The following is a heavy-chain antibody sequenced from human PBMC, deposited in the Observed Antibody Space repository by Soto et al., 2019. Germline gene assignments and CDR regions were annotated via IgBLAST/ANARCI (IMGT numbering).Heavy chain of an antibody. CDR1: GFTFSSYS. J-gene: IGHJ6*02. CDR2: ISSSSSYI. V-gene: IGHV3-21*01. D-gene: IGHD1-1*01. Sequence: GSLRLSFAASGFTFSSYSMNWVRQAPGKGLEWVSSISSSSSYIYYADSVKGRFTISRDNAKNSLYLQMNSLRAEDTAVYYCASAGWNDYYYYGMDVWGQGTTVTVSS. CDR3: ASAGWNDYYYYGMDV.